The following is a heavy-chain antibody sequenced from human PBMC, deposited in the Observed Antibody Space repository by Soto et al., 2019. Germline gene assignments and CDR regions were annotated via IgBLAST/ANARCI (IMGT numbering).Heavy chain of an antibody. D-gene: IGHD3-22*01. CDR3: AREYYYDSSGYRNLDY. V-gene: IGHV3-33*01. J-gene: IGHJ4*02. CDR2: IWYDGSNK. CDR1: GFTFSSYG. Sequence: GGSPRLSCAASGFTFSSYGMHWVRQAPGKGLEWVAVIWYDGSNKYYADSVKGRFTISRDNSKNTLYLQMNSLRAEDTAVYYCAREYYYDSSGYRNLDYWGQGTLVTVSS.